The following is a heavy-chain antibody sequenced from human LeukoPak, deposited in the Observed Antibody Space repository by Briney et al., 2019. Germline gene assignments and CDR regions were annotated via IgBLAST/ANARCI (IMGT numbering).Heavy chain of an antibody. CDR2: IHSDGSST. CDR1: GFTFNTYW. V-gene: IGHV3-74*01. D-gene: IGHD3-22*01. CDR3: TTDRLPPPYYYDSSGYYYPTPADY. J-gene: IGHJ4*02. Sequence: GGSLRLSCAASGFTFNTYWMYWVRQNPGKGLVWVSRIHSDGSSTSYADSVKGRFTISRDNAKNTLYLQMNSLRAGDTAVYYCTTDRLPPPYYYDSSGYYYPTPADYWGQGTLVTVSS.